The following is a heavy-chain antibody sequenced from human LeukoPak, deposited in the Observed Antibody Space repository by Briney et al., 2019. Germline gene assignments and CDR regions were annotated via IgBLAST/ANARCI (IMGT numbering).Heavy chain of an antibody. CDR1: GFTFSSYS. J-gene: IGHJ4*02. CDR2: ISSSSSTI. Sequence: GGSLRLSCAASGFTFSSYSMNWVRQAPGKGLEWVSYISSSSSTIYYADPVKGRFTISREKAKNSLYLQMNSLRAEAKAVYYCARDTSVLLWFGEIWKYDYWGQGTLVTVSS. CDR3: ARDTSVLLWFGEIWKYDY. V-gene: IGHV3-48*01. D-gene: IGHD3-10*01.